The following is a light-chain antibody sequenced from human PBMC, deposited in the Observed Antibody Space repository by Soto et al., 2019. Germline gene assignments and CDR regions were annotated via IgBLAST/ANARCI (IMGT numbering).Light chain of an antibody. Sequence: DIVMTQSPLSLPVTPGEPASISCRSSQSLLHSNGYNYLDWYLQKPGQSPQLLIYLGANRASGVPDRFSGSGSGTDCTRKIIRVEAEDVGVYYCMQSLQTPDTFGQGTKLEIK. J-gene: IGKJ2*01. CDR3: MQSLQTPDT. V-gene: IGKV2-28*01. CDR2: LGA. CDR1: QSLLHSNGYNY.